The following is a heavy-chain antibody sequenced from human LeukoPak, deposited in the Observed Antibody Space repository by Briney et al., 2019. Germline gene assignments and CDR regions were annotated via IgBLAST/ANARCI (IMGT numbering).Heavy chain of an antibody. Sequence: SVKVSCKASGGTFSSYAISWVRQAPGQGLEWMGGIIPIFGTANYAQKFQGRVTITTDESTSTAYMELSSLRSEDTAVYYCARVGVHSSSWYVGDYYYYYVDVWGKGTTVTVSS. V-gene: IGHV1-69*05. D-gene: IGHD6-13*01. CDR2: IIPIFGTA. CDR3: ARVGVHSSSWYVGDYYYYYVDV. CDR1: GGTFSSYA. J-gene: IGHJ6*03.